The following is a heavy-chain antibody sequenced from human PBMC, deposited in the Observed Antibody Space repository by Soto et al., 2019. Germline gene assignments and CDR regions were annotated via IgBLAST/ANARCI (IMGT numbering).Heavy chain of an antibody. D-gene: IGHD2-21*01. CDR1: GITVITNY. CDR3: TRDPNTSIVTDY. J-gene: IGHJ4*02. Sequence: GGSLRLSCAASGITVITNYFSWVRQAPGQGLEWVSGIYSDGSTHYADSVKGRFTISRDNSKNTVYLQMNTLRAEDTGVYYCTRDPNTSIVTDYWGQGTLVTVPQ. CDR2: IYSDGST. V-gene: IGHV3-66*01.